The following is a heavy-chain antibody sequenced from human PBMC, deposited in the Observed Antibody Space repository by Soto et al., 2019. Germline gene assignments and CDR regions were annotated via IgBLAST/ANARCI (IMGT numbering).Heavy chain of an antibody. Sequence: QLQLQESGPGLVKPSETLSLTCTVSGGSISSSSYYWGWIRQPPGKGLEWIGSIYYSGSTYYNPSLKSRVPISVDTSKNQFSLKLSSVTAAATAVYYCARPTSGSSWPPASYFDYWGQGTLVTVSS. CDR2: IYYSGST. CDR3: ARPTSGSSWPPASYFDY. V-gene: IGHV4-39*01. D-gene: IGHD6-13*01. CDR1: GGSISSSSYY. J-gene: IGHJ4*02.